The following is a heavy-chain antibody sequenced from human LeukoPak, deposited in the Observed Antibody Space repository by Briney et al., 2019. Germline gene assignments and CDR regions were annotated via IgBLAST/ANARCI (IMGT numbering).Heavy chain of an antibody. J-gene: IGHJ6*02. CDR2: TYYRSKWCF. CDR3: ARYNMGTGRYGDV. CDR1: GDSVSSNTAA. D-gene: IGHD1-14*01. V-gene: IGHV6-1*01. Sequence: SQTLSLTCAISGDSVSSNTAAWNWMTQSPSRALEWLRRTYYRSKWCFEYAVYVKSRIIINPDKSKNLFSLQLNSVTPEDTSVFYCARYNMGTGRYGDVWGQGTTVTVSS.